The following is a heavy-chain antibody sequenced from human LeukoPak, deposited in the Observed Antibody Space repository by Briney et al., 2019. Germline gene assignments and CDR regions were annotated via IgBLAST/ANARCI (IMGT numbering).Heavy chain of an antibody. J-gene: IGHJ4*02. D-gene: IGHD3/OR15-3a*01. Sequence: GGSLRLSCAASGFIFNNYWMNWVRQAPGKGLEWVANIKPDGGEKYYVDSVKGRFTISRDNAKSTLYLQMNSLRAEDTAVYYCARDDGLTFDYWGQGTLVTVSS. CDR3: ARDDGLTFDY. CDR2: IKPDGGEK. V-gene: IGHV3-7*01. CDR1: GFIFNNYW.